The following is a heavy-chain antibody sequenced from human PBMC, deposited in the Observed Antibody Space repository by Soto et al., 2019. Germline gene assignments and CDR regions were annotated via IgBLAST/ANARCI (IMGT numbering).Heavy chain of an antibody. CDR2: IGTAGDT. J-gene: IGHJ6*03. V-gene: IGHV3-13*01. D-gene: IGHD6-13*01. Sequence: EVQLVESGGGLIQPGGSLRLSCAASGFTFSSYDMHWVRQATGKGLEWVSAIGTAGDTYYPGSVKGRFTISRENAKNSLYLQMNSLRAGDTSLYYGARGWLATGGSLSYMDVWGKGTTVTVSS. CDR1: GFTFSSYD. CDR3: ARGWLATGGSLSYMDV.